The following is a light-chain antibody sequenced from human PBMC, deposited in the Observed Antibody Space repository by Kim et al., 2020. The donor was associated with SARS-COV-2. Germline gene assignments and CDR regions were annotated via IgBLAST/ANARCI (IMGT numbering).Light chain of an antibody. CDR3: CSYAGSSTFVV. V-gene: IGLV2-23*02. Sequence: QSITISCTGTSRDVVNYNLVSWYQQRPGKAPKLIIFEVSKRPSGVSNRFSGSKSGDTASLTISGLQAEDESDYYCCSYAGSSTFVVFGGGTQLTVL. CDR2: EVS. CDR1: SRDVVNYNL. J-gene: IGLJ2*01.